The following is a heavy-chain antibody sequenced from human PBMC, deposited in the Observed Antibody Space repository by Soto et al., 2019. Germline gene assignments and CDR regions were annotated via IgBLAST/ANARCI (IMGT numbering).Heavy chain of an antibody. Sequence: QVQLQESGPGLVEPSGTLSLTCVVSGDSISSSHWWNWVRQPPGKGLEWIGEIFHSGTTKYNPSLESRVTMSVDKSNNQLSLKLSSVTAADTAVYYCARQLERGGLPEGFEYWGQGTLATVSS. CDR2: IFHSGTT. J-gene: IGHJ4*02. V-gene: IGHV4-4*02. CDR1: GDSISSSHW. CDR3: ARQLERGGLPEGFEY. D-gene: IGHD1-1*01.